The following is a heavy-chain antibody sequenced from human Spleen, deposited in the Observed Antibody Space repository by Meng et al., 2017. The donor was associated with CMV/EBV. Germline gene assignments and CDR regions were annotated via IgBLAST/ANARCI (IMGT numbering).Heavy chain of an antibody. CDR2: TYYRAKWYN. CDR3: ARAKYQTIFGVVIISWFDP. CDR1: HSAA. Sequence: HSAAWNWIRQSPSRGLEWLGRTYYRAKWYNDYAVSVKSRITINPDTSKNQFSLQLNSVTFEDTAVYYCARAKYQTIFGVVIISWFDPWGQGTLVTVSS. D-gene: IGHD3-3*01. V-gene: IGHV6-1*01. J-gene: IGHJ5*02.